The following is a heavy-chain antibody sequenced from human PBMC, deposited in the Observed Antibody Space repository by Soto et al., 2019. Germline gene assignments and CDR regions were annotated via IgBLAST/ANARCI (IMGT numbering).Heavy chain of an antibody. CDR1: GFTFSSYG. CDR3: AKMSTGTTTGGGDY. D-gene: IGHD1-1*01. CDR2: ISYDGSNK. J-gene: IGHJ4*02. Sequence: ESGGGVVQPGRSLRLSCAASGFTFSSYGMHWVRQAPGKGLEWVAVISYDGSNKYYADSVKGRFTISRDNSKNTLYLQMNSLRAEDTAVYYCAKMSTGTTTGGGDYWGQGTLVTVSS. V-gene: IGHV3-30*18.